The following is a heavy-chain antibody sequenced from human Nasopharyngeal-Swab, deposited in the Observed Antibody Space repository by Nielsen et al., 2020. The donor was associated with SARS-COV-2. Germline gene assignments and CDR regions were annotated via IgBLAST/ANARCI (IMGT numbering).Heavy chain of an antibody. CDR3: ARGIGSSSWIHYYYYYGMDV. CDR2: MNPNSGNT. CDR1: GYTFTSYD. Sequence: ASVKVSCKASGYTFTSYDINWVRQATGQGLEWMGRMNPNSGNTGYAQKFQGRVTMTRNTSISTAYMELSSLRSEDTAVYYCARGIGSSSWIHYYYYYGMDVWGQGTTVTVSS. J-gene: IGHJ6*02. D-gene: IGHD6-6*01. V-gene: IGHV1-8*01.